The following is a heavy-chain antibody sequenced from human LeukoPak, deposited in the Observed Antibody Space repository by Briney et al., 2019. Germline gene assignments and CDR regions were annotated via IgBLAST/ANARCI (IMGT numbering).Heavy chain of an antibody. J-gene: IGHJ5*02. V-gene: IGHV1-8*01. CDR1: GYTFSSYD. CDR3: ARGLGITMVRGANRKFDP. Sequence: ASVKGSCNASGYTFSSYDINWGRQAAGQELEWMGGMNPKSGNTGYAQKFQGRVRMTSNTSINTAYMELSSLRSEDTAVNYCARGLGITMVRGANRKFDPWGQGTLVTVSS. D-gene: IGHD3-10*01. CDR2: MNPKSGNT.